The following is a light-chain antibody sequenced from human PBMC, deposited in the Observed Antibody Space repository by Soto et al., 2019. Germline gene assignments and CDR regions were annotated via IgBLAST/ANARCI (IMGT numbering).Light chain of an antibody. CDR1: SSNIGTNT. V-gene: IGLV1-44*01. CDR3: EAWDGSLNAVL. J-gene: IGLJ2*01. Sequence: QPVLTQPPSASGTPGQRVTISCSGSSSNIGTNTVNWYQHLPGSAPKLLIYSNNQRPSGVPDRFSGSQSGTSASLAISGLQPDDEADYYCEAWDGSLNAVLFGGGTKLTVL. CDR2: SNN.